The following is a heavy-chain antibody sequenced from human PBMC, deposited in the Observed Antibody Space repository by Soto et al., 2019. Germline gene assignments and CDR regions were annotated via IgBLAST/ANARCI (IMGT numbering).Heavy chain of an antibody. V-gene: IGHV3-7*01. CDR3: ARDLGYGNSSVGDY. CDR2: VKPDGSDK. Sequence: GGSLRLSCAASGFTFSAFWMSWFRQAPGKGLEWVANVKPDGSDKYYVDSVKGRFTISRDNAKKLLYLQMNSLKAEDTAVYYCARDLGYGNSSVGDYWGQGTLVTVSS. D-gene: IGHD2-15*01. CDR1: GFTFSAFW. J-gene: IGHJ4*02.